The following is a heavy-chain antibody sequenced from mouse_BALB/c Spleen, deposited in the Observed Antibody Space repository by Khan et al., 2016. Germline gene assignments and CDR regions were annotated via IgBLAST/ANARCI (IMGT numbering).Heavy chain of an antibody. J-gene: IGHJ3*01. CDR2: ISYSGST. CDR1: GYSITSDYA. Sequence: EVQLQESGPGLVKPSQSLSLTCTVTGYSITSDYAWNWIRQFPGNKLEWMGYISYSGSTSYNPSLKSRISITRDTSKNQFFLQLNSVTTEDTATYYCARSGFAYWGQGTLVTVSA. CDR3: ARSGFAY. V-gene: IGHV3-2*02.